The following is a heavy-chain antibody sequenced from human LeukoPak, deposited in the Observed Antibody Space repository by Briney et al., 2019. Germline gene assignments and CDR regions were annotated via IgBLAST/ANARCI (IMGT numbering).Heavy chain of an antibody. V-gene: IGHV1-69*05. CDR1: GGTFSSYA. D-gene: IGHD5-24*01. CDR3: ARDVLEMATIGWLDY. CDR2: IIPIFGTA. Sequence: ASVKVSCKXSGGTFSSYAISWVRQAPGQGLEWMGRIIPIFGTANYSQKFQGRVTITTDESTSPAYMELSSLRSEDTAVYYCARDVLEMATIGWLDYWGQGTLVTVSS. J-gene: IGHJ4*02.